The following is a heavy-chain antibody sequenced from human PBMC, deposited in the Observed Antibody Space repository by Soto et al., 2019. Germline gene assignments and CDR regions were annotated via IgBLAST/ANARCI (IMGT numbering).Heavy chain of an antibody. J-gene: IGHJ3*02. CDR3: ARDALFGVVGADASDI. Sequence: GGSLRLSCAASGFTFSSYAMHWVRQAPGKGLEWVAVISYDGSNKYYADSVKGRFTISRDNSKNTLYLQMNSLRAEDTAVYYCARDALFGVVGADASDIWGQGTMVTVSS. D-gene: IGHD3-3*01. CDR1: GFTFSSYA. CDR2: ISYDGSNK. V-gene: IGHV3-30-3*01.